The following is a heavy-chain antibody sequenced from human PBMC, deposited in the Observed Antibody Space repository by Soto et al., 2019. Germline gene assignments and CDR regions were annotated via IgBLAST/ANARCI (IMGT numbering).Heavy chain of an antibody. CDR3: ASRMAAAVDY. D-gene: IGHD6-13*01. CDR2: IYYSGST. V-gene: IGHV4-39*01. Sequence: LSLTCTVSGGSTSSSSYYWGWIRQPPGKGLEWIGSIYYSGSTYYNPSLKSRVTISVDTSKNQFSLKLSSVTAADTAVYYCASRMAAAVDYWGQGTLVTVSS. J-gene: IGHJ4*02. CDR1: GGSTSSSSYY.